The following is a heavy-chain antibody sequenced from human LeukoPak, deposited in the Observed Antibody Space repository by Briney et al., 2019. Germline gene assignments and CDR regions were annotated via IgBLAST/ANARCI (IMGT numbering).Heavy chain of an antibody. Sequence: ASVKVSCKASGYTFTSYGISWVRQAPGQGLEWMGWISAYNGNTNYAQKLQGRVTMTTDTSTSTAYIELRSLRSDDTAVYYCARVGDTMIAQGVDYWGQGTLVTVSS. CDR3: ARVGDTMIAQGVDY. CDR2: ISAYNGNT. J-gene: IGHJ4*02. V-gene: IGHV1-18*01. D-gene: IGHD3-22*01. CDR1: GYTFTSYG.